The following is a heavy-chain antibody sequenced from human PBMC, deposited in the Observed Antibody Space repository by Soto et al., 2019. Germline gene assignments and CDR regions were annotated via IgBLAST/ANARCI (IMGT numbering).Heavy chain of an antibody. CDR1: GYSFTSYW. J-gene: IGHJ4*02. Sequence: PGESLKISCKGSGYSFTSYWIGWVRQMPGKGLEWMGIIYPGDSDTRYSPSFKCQGTISADNSFSTAYLQWSRLKAADTAMYYCSRQSSKFLPVDYWGQGTLVTVSS. CDR2: IYPGDSDT. V-gene: IGHV5-51*01. CDR3: SRQSSKFLPVDY. D-gene: IGHD2-21*01.